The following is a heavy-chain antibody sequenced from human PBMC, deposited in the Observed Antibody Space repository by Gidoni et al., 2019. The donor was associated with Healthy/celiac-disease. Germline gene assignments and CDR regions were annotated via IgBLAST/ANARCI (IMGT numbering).Heavy chain of an antibody. V-gene: IGHV7-4-1*02. J-gene: IGHJ6*02. CDR1: EYTFTSYA. CDR3: ARAEGIAAADDYYYYGMDV. D-gene: IGHD6-13*01. Sequence: QVQLVRSGSELTKPGASVKVSCKASEYTFTSYAMNWVGPAPGQGLEWMGWINTNTGNTTYAQGFTGRLVFSFDTSVSTAYLQISSLKAEDTAVEYCARAEGIAAADDYYYYGMDVWGQGTTVTVSS. CDR2: INTNTGNT.